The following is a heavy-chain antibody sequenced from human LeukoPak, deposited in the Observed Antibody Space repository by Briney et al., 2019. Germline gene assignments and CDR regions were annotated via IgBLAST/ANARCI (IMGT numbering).Heavy chain of an antibody. D-gene: IGHD1-26*01. CDR1: GGSISGYY. CDR3: ARHISSGGTYAHFDY. CDR2: IYYSGST. V-gene: IGHV4-59*08. J-gene: IGHJ4*02. Sequence: SETLSLTCTVSGGSISGYYWNWIRQPPGEGLEWIGYIYYSGSTNYNPSLKSRVTTSADTSKNQVSLKLNSVSAADTAVYYCARHISSGGTYAHFDYWGQGTLVTVSS.